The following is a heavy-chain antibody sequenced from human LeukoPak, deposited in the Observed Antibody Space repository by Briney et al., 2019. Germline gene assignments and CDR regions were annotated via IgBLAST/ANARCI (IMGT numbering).Heavy chain of an antibody. J-gene: IGHJ4*02. V-gene: IGHV4-34*01. CDR2: INHSGST. CDR1: GGSFSGYY. D-gene: IGHD6-19*01. CDR3: VGDGRYSGDWDARDY. Sequence: PSETLSLTCAVYGGSFSGYYWNWIRQPPGKGLEWIGEINHSGSTNHNPSLKSRVTISVDTSKSQFSLKLTSVTVADTAVYYCVGDGRYSGDWDARDYWGQGTLVTVSS.